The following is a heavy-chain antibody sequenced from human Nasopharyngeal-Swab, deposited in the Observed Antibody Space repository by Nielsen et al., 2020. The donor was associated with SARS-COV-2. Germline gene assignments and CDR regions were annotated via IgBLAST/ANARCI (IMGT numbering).Heavy chain of an antibody. Sequence: ASVKVSCKASGYTFTSYDINWVRQATGQGLEWMGWMNPNNGNTGYAQKFQGRVTMTRNTSISTAYMELSSLRSEDTAVYYCARLSNYDFWSGYYAYMDVWGKGTTVTVSS. CDR2: MNPNNGNT. V-gene: IGHV1-8*01. CDR3: ARLSNYDFWSGYYAYMDV. J-gene: IGHJ6*03. CDR1: GYTFTSYD. D-gene: IGHD3-3*01.